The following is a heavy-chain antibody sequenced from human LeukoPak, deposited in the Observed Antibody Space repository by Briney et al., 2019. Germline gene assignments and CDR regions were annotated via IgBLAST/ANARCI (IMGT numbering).Heavy chain of an antibody. J-gene: IGHJ4*02. CDR3: ARQRLYYYDSSGSFDY. CDR1: GFTFSSYG. D-gene: IGHD3-22*01. Sequence: PGRSLRLSSAASGFTFSSYGMHWVRQAPGKGLEWVAVIWYDGSNKYYADSVKGRFTISRDNSKNTLYLQMNSLRAEDTAVYYCARQRLYYYDSSGSFDYWGQGTLVTVSS. CDR2: IWYDGSNK. V-gene: IGHV3-33*01.